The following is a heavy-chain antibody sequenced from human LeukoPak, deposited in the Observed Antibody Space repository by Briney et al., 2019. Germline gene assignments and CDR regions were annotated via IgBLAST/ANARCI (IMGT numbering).Heavy chain of an antibody. D-gene: IGHD3-22*01. Sequence: SETLSLTCTVSGYSISSGYYWGWIRQPPGKGLEWIGSIYHSGSTYYNPSLKSRVTISVDTSKNQFSLKLSSVTAADTAVYYCARELMYDSSGYYPVDPDYWGQGTLVTVSS. V-gene: IGHV4-38-2*02. CDR3: ARELMYDSSGYYPVDPDY. CDR1: GYSISSGYY. CDR2: IYHSGST. J-gene: IGHJ4*02.